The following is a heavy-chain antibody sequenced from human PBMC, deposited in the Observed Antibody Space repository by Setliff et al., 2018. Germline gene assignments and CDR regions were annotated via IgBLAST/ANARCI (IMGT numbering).Heavy chain of an antibody. Sequence: ASVKVSCKAFGGTFSNSAINWVRQAPGQGLEWMGGIIPIRGAADYAQKFQGKVIITADESTRTVHMELSSLRSEDTAVYYCATGNCGGDCYGAWFDPWGQGTLVTVSS. CDR3: ATGNCGGDCYGAWFDP. D-gene: IGHD2-21*01. J-gene: IGHJ5*02. CDR2: IIPIRGAA. CDR1: GGTFSNSA. V-gene: IGHV1-69*13.